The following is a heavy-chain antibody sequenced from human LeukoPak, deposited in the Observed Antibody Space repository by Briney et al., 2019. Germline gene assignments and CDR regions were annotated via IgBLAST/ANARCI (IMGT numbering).Heavy chain of an antibody. Sequence: PSETLSLTCAVYGGSFSGYYWSWIRQPPGKGLEWIGSIYYSGSTYYNPSLNSRVTISVDTSKNQFSLKLSSVTAADTAVYYCARPQYSSSYYFDYWGQGTLVTVSS. V-gene: IGHV4-34*01. CDR3: ARPQYSSSYYFDY. D-gene: IGHD6-6*01. CDR1: GGSFSGYY. CDR2: IYYSGST. J-gene: IGHJ4*02.